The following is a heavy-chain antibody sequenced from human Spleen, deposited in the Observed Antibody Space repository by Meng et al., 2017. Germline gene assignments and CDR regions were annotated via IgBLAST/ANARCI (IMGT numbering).Heavy chain of an antibody. CDR3: ATGAAAADH. D-gene: IGHD6-13*01. CDR2: IKRNRDGGTI. Sequence: VQLVGSGGGLVSPGGSLTLSCAASGLRFTDAWMSWVRQAPGKGLEWVGRIKRNRDGGTIDYAARVKGRFTISRDESKNTLYLQMDSLITEDTAVYFCATGAAAADHWGQGTLVTVSS. V-gene: IGHV3-15*01. J-gene: IGHJ4*02. CDR1: GLRFTDAW.